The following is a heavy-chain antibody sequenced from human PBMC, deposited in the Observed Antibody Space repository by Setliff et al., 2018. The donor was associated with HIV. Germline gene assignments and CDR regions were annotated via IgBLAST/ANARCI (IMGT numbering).Heavy chain of an antibody. CDR2: INPRSGVT. J-gene: IGHJ4*02. D-gene: IGHD3-3*02. Sequence: ASVKVSCKSSGYSFSDYYVHWVRQAPGQGLQWMGWINPRSGVTKYAQDFQGKFTMTTDTTISTAYMELRGLTSDDTALYYCARDSGTNDHFLSPYYGALDFWGLGTLVTSPQ. CDR3: ARDSGTNDHFLSPYYGALDF. V-gene: IGHV1-2*02. CDR1: GYSFSDYY.